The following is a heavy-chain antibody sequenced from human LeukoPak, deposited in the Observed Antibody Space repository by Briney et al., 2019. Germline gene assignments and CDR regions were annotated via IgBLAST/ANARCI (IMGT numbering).Heavy chain of an antibody. Sequence: GGSLRLSCAASGFTFSSYAMSWVRQAPGKGLEWVSAISGSGGSTYYADSVKGRFTISRDNAKNSLYLQMNSLRAEDTAVYYCAKDRRSSRIYGSGSLDYWGQGTLVTVSS. J-gene: IGHJ4*02. CDR3: AKDRRSSRIYGSGSLDY. CDR1: GFTFSSYA. CDR2: ISGSGGST. D-gene: IGHD3-10*01. V-gene: IGHV3-23*01.